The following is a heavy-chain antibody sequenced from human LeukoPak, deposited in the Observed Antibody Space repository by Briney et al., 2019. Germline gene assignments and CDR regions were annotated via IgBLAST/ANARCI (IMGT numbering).Heavy chain of an antibody. Sequence: PGGSLRLSCAASGFTFSSYWMSWVRQAPGKGLEWVANIKQDGSEKYYVDSVKGRFTISRDNAKNSLYLQMNSLRAEDTAVYYCARDFEMRPTRYYGSGSSSGGYWGQGTLVTVSS. CDR2: IKQDGSEK. CDR1: GFTFSSYW. J-gene: IGHJ4*02. CDR3: ARDFEMRPTRYYGSGSSSGGY. D-gene: IGHD3-10*01. V-gene: IGHV3-7*01.